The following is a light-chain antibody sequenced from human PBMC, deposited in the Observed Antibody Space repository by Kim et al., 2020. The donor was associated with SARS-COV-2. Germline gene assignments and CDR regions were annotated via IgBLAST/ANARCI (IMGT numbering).Light chain of an antibody. CDR2: STS. J-gene: IGKJ4*01. CDR1: QDISGW. V-gene: IGKV1D-16*01. CDR3: QQYTTYPLT. Sequence: ASVGDRVTITCRASQDISGWLACYQQKPEKAPKSLIYSTSTLQSGVPSRFSGSRSGTDFTLTITNLQPEDFATYYCQQYTTYPLTFGGGTKVDIK.